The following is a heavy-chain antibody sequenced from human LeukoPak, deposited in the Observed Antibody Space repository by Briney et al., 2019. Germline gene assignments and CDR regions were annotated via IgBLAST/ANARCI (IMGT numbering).Heavy chain of an antibody. D-gene: IGHD6-19*01. CDR2: MNPNSGNT. J-gene: IGHJ5*02. CDR3: ARGFAAVAGRGNWFDP. CDR1: GYTFTSYG. V-gene: IGHV1-8*03. Sequence: ASVKVSCKASGYTFTSYGISWVRQAPGQGLEWMGWMNPNSGNTGYAQKFQGRVTITRNTSISTAYMELSSLRSEDTAVYYCARGFAAVAGRGNWFDPWGQGTLVTVSS.